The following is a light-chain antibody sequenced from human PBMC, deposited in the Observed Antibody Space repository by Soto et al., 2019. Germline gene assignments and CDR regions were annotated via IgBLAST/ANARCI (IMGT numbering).Light chain of an antibody. Sequence: QSALTQPASVSGSPGQSITISCTGTSSDVGNYNLVSWYQQHPGKAPKLMMYEVTKRPSGVSNRFSGSKSGNTASLTISGLQAEDEADYYCCSNAANSPVGVFGSGTKLTVL. CDR2: EVT. J-gene: IGLJ1*01. V-gene: IGLV2-23*02. CDR1: SSDVGNYNL. CDR3: CSNAANSPVGV.